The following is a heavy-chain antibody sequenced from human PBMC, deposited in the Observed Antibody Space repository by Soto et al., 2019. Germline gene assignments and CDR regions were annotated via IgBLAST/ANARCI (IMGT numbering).Heavy chain of an antibody. CDR3: ARDGGKYSSSWTPIEYFQH. D-gene: IGHD6-13*01. V-gene: IGHV4-39*02. CDR1: GGTIRTSTED. J-gene: IGHJ1*01. CDR2: IYYSGST. Sequence: PSEPLSPTSISSGGTIRTSTEDGGWIPQPLGKGLEGIGSIYYSGSTYYNPSLKSRVTISVDTSKNQFSLKLSSVTAADTAVYYCARDGGKYSSSWTPIEYFQHWGQGTLVTVSS.